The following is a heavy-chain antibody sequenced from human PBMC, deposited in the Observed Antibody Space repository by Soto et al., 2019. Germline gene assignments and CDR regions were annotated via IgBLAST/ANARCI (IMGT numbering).Heavy chain of an antibody. J-gene: IGHJ4*02. CDR2: IYYSGST. CDR3: ARGLMLYAAEYYFDY. D-gene: IGHD2-8*01. Sequence: QVQLQESGPGLVKPSQTLSLTCTVSGGSISSGGYYWSWIRQHPGKGLEWIGYIYYSGSTYYNPSLKNRVTISVATSKNQFSLKLSSVTAADTAVYYCARGLMLYAAEYYFDYWGQGTLVTVSS. V-gene: IGHV4-31*03. CDR1: GGSISSGGYY.